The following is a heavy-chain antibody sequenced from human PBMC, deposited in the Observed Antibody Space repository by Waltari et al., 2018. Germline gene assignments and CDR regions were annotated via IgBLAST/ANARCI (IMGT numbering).Heavy chain of an antibody. CDR1: GGSISSSSYY. V-gene: IGHV4-39*01. CDR2: IYYSGST. Sequence: QLQLQESGPGLVKPSETLSLTCTVSGGSISSSSYYWGWIRQPPGKGLAWIGSIYYSGSTYYNPSLKSRVTISVDTSKNQFSLKLSSVTAADTAVYYCASLDYYDSSGYPFGYWGQGTLVTVSS. J-gene: IGHJ4*02. D-gene: IGHD3-22*01. CDR3: ASLDYYDSSGYPFGY.